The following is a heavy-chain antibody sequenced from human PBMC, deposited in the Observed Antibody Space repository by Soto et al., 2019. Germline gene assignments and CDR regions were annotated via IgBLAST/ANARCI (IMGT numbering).Heavy chain of an antibody. Sequence: QVQLVQSGAEVKKPGASVKLSCKASGYTFSSSAMHWVRQAPGQRLEWMGWINVGNDKTGYSWSLQGRVTITKDTSASTADMELSGLTSEDTAVYYCAKSKGGWTLDFWGPGTLVTVSS. CDR1: GYTFSSSA. CDR2: INVGNDKT. D-gene: IGHD6-19*01. J-gene: IGHJ4*02. CDR3: AKSKGGWTLDF. V-gene: IGHV1-3*01.